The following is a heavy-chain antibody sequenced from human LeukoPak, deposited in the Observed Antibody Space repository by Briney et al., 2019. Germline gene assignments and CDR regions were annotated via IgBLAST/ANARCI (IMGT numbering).Heavy chain of an antibody. CDR3: AKDLINFDY. CDR1: GFGFSSYG. CDR2: IWYDGSNK. V-gene: IGHV3-33*06. Sequence: GRSLRLSCAASGFGFSSYGMHWVRQAPGKGLEWVAVIWYDGSNKYYADSVKGRFTISRDNSKNTLYLQMNSLRAEDTAVYYCAKDLINFDYWGQGTLVTVSS. D-gene: IGHD2-8*01. J-gene: IGHJ4*02.